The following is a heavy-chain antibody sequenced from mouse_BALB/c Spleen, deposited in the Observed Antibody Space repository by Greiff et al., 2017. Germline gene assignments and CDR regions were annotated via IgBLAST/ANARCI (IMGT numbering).Heavy chain of an antibody. CDR2: IDPENGNT. V-gene: IGHV14-1*02. D-gene: IGHD1-2*01. J-gene: IGHJ3*01. Sequence: LQQSGAELVRPGALVKLSCKASGFNIKDYYMHWVKQRPEQGLEWIGWIDPENGNTIYDPKFQGKASITADTSSNTAYLQLSSLTSEDTAVYYCALDYYGYPCAYWGQGTLVTVSA. CDR3: ALDYYGYPCAY. CDR1: GFNIKDYY.